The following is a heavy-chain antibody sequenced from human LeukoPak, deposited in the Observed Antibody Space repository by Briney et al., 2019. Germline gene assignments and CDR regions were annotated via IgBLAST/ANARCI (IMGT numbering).Heavy chain of an antibody. CDR1: GFTDSSNY. CDR2: IKPDGSER. Sequence: GGSLRLSCAASGFTDSSNYMSWVRQAPGKGLEWVGNIKPDGSERNYVDSVKGRFTISRNNAKKSLYLQMSSLRAEDTAVYYCARDWGAYYHFFDYWGQGTLVTVSS. D-gene: IGHD3-22*01. V-gene: IGHV3-7*01. J-gene: IGHJ4*02. CDR3: ARDWGAYYHFFDY.